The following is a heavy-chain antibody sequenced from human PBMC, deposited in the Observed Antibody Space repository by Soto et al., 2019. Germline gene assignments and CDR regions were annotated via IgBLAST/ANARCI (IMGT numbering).Heavy chain of an antibody. CDR1: GFTFSSYA. CDR3: ARDPGPLVPAAIPHGMDV. V-gene: IGHV3-30-3*01. D-gene: IGHD2-2*02. CDR2: ISYDGSNK. Sequence: QVQLVESGGGVVQPGRSLRLSCAASGFTFSSYAMHWVRQAPGKGLEWVAVISYDGSNKYYADSVKGRFTISRDNSKNTLYLQMNSLRAEDTAVYYCARDPGPLVPAAIPHGMDVWGQGTTVTVSS. J-gene: IGHJ6*02.